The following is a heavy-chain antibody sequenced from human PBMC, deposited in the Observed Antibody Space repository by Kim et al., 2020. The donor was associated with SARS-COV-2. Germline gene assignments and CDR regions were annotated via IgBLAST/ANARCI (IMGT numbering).Heavy chain of an antibody. Sequence: GGSLRLSCAASGFTFSSYAMHWVRQAPGKGLEWVAVISYDGSNKYYADSVKGRFTISRDNSKNTLYLQMNSLGAEDTAVYYCAREIEWELPRRYYFDYWG. CDR3: AREIEWELPRRYYFDY. CDR2: ISYDGSNK. D-gene: IGHD1-26*01. CDR1: GFTFSSYA. V-gene: IGHV3-30-3*01. J-gene: IGHJ4*01.